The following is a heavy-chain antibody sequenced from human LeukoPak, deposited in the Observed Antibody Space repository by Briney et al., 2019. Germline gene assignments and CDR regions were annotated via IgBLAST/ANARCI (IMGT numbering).Heavy chain of an antibody. CDR2: IYTSGST. J-gene: IGHJ5*02. CDR1: GVSISSYY. CDR3: ARDSPDIAAAAS. V-gene: IGHV4-4*07. D-gene: IGHD6-13*01. Sequence: SETLSLTCTVSGVSISSYYWSWIRQPAGKGLEWVGRIYTSGSTNYNPSLKTRVTMSVDTSKNQFSLKLSSVTAADTAVYYCARDSPDIAAAASWGQGTLVTVSS.